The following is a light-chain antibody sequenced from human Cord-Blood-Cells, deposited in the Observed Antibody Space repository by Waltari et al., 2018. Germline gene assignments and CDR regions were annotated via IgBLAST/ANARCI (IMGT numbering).Light chain of an antibody. CDR1: QSISSY. CDR3: QQSYSTPWT. CDR2: AAS. V-gene: IGKV1-39*01. J-gene: IGKJ1*01. Sequence: DIQMTQSPSSLSASVGDRVPITSRASQSISSYLNWYQQKPGKAPKLLIYAASSLQSGVPSRFSGSGSGTDFTLTISSLQPEDFATYYCQQSYSTPWTFGQGTKVEIK.